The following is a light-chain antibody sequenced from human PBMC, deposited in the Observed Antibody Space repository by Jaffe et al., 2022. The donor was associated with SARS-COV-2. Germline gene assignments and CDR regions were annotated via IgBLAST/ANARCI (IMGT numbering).Light chain of an antibody. V-gene: IGKV1-5*03. J-gene: IGKJ4*01. Sequence: DIQMTQSPSTLSASVGDRVTITCRASQSISSWLAWYQQKPGKAPKLLIYKASSLENGVSSRFSGSGSETEFTLTITSLQPDDFATYFCQQYSSSPTFGGGTKVEIK. CDR1: QSISSW. CDR2: KAS. CDR3: QQYSSSPT.